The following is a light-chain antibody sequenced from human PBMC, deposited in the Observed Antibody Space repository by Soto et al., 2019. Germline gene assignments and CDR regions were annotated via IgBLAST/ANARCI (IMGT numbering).Light chain of an antibody. Sequence: QSALTQRASLSGSPGQSITMSCTGTSSDICSYNYVSWYQQHPGKAPKLMIYEVNKRPSGVPDRFSGSKSGNTASLTVSGLQAEDEADYYCSSYAGSSNVFGTGTKVTVL. J-gene: IGLJ1*01. CDR1: SSDICSYNY. CDR3: SSYAGSSNV. V-gene: IGLV2-8*01. CDR2: EVN.